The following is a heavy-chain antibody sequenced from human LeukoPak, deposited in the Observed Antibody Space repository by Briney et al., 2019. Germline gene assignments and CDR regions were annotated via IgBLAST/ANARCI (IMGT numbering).Heavy chain of an antibody. CDR1: GYTFTNYG. CDR3: ARSDLGIFTAGPFNY. Sequence: GASVEVSCKASGYTFTNYGITWVRQAPGQGLEWMGWISGYQGSTKYAQNFQGRVTMTIDTSTSTAYMDLRSLRSDDTAIYFSARSDLGIFTAGPFNYWGQGTLVTVSS. V-gene: IGHV1-18*01. D-gene: IGHD6-13*01. J-gene: IGHJ4*02. CDR2: ISGYQGST.